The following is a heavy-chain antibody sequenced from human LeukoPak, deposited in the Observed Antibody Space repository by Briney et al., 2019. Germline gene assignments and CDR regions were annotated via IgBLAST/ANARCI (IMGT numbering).Heavy chain of an antibody. CDR2: ISYDGSNK. CDR3: ARSSSWYGDYYYYGMDV. V-gene: IGHV3-30*03. J-gene: IGHJ6*02. D-gene: IGHD6-13*01. Sequence: VRSLRLSCAASGFTFSSYGMHWVRQAPGKGLEWVAVISYDGSNKYYADSVKGRFTISRDNSENTLYLQMNSLRAEDTAVYYCARSSSWYGDYYYYGMDVWGQGTKVTVSS. CDR1: GFTFSSYG.